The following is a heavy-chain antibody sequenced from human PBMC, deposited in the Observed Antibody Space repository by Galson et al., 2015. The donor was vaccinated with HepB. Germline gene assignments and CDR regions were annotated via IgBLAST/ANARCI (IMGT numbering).Heavy chain of an antibody. J-gene: IGHJ5*02. CDR3: VRDNMGRIAAAVPNWFAP. V-gene: IGHV1-69*01. CDR1: GGTFSSYG. CDR2: IIPTFGIA. Sequence: ASGGTFSSYGISWVRQAPGQGLEWMGGIIPTFGIANYAQKFQGRVTITADESTSTAYMELSSLRSEDTAVYYCVRDNMGRIAAAVPNWFAPWGQGTLVTVSS. D-gene: IGHD6-13*01.